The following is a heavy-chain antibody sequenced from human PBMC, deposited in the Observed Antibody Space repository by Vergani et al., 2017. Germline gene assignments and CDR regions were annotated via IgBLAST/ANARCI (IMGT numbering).Heavy chain of an antibody. CDR3: ARDSRPLRFKDAFDI. CDR1: GYTFTSYA. Sequence: QVQLVQSGSELKKPGASVKVSGKASGYTFTSYAMNWVRQAPGKGLEWMGWINTNNGNPTYAQGFTGRFGFSLDPSVSTAYLQISSLKAEDPAVYYCARDSRPLRFKDAFDIWGQGTMVTVSS. V-gene: IGHV7-4-1*02. J-gene: IGHJ3*02. D-gene: IGHD3-3*01. CDR2: INTNNGNP.